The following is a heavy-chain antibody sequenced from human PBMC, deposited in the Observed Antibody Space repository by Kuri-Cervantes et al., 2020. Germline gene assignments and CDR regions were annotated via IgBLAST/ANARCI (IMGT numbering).Heavy chain of an antibody. CDR1: GFTFSSYW. Sequence: GESLKISCAASGFTFSSYWMSWVRQAPGKGLEWVANIKQDGSEKYYVDSVKGRFTISRDNAKNSLYLQMNSLRAEDTAVYYCARDDSSGYNFDYWGQGTLVTVSS. D-gene: IGHD3-22*01. CDR2: IKQDGSEK. J-gene: IGHJ4*02. V-gene: IGHV3-7*01. CDR3: ARDDSSGYNFDY.